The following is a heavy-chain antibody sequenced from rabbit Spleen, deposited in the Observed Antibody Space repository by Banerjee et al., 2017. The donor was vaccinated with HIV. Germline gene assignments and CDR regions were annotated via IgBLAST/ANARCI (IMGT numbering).Heavy chain of an antibody. J-gene: IGHJ4*01. V-gene: IGHV1S45*01. CDR1: GFSFNDDYV. CDR2: IYTGSDST. D-gene: IGHD4-2*01. Sequence: QEQLEESGGDLVKPGASLTVTCTASGFSFNDDYVMCWVRQAPGKGLKWIGCIYTGSDSTYYASWAKGRFTISKTSSTTVTLQMTSLTAADTATYFCGRDPDDGGTWHFNLWGPGTLVTVS. CDR3: GRDPDDGGTWHFNL.